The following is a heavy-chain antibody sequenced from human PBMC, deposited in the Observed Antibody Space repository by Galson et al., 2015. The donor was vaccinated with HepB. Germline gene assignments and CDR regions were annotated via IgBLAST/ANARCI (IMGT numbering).Heavy chain of an antibody. Sequence: SVKVSCKVSGYTLTELSMHWVRQAPGKGLEWMGGFDPEDGETIYAQKFQGRVTMTEDTSTDTAYMELSSLRSEDTAVYYCATLTDCSSTSCYWGFDYWGQGTLVTVSS. D-gene: IGHD2-2*01. V-gene: IGHV1-24*01. CDR3: ATLTDCSSTSCYWGFDY. J-gene: IGHJ4*02. CDR2: FDPEDGET. CDR1: GYTLTELS.